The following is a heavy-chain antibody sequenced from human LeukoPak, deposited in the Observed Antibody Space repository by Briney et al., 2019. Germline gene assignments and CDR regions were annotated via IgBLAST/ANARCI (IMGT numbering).Heavy chain of an antibody. CDR3: STGSGHAFDI. CDR2: INSDGSST. J-gene: IGHJ3*02. V-gene: IGHV3-74*01. D-gene: IGHD3-10*01. CDR1: GFTFSSYW. Sequence: PGGSLRLSCAASGFTFSSYWMHWVRQVPGKGLVWVSRINSDGSSTSYADSVKGRFTISRDNAKNTLYVQMNSPRAEDTAVYYCSTGSGHAFDIWGRGTMVTVS.